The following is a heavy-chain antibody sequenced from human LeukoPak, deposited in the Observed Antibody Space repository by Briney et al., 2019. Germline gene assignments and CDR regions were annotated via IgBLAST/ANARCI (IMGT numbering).Heavy chain of an antibody. CDR2: IYTSGST. J-gene: IGHJ4*02. D-gene: IGHD5-24*01. Sequence: SETLSLTCTVSGGSISSYYWSWIRQPPGKGLEWIGYIYTSGSTNYNPSLKSRVTISVDTSKNQFSLKLSSVTAADTAVYYCARHHYNTFDYRGQGTLVTVSS. V-gene: IGHV4-4*09. CDR3: ARHHYNTFDY. CDR1: GGSISSYY.